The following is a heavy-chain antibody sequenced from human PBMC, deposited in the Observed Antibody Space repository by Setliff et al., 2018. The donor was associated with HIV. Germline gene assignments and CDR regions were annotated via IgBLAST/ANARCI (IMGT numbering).Heavy chain of an antibody. J-gene: IGHJ4*02. CDR1: GYTFTSCF. V-gene: IGHV1-46*01. CDR3: ARDGRDGSGYRTFDY. Sequence: ASVKVSCKASGYTFTSCFLHWVRQAPGQGLEYMGIINPSDGSADYVEKFQDRVTITRDTSTSTVYMEMSSLRSEDTALYYCARDGRDGSGYRTFDYWGRGTLVTVS. D-gene: IGHD3-22*01. CDR2: INPSDGSA.